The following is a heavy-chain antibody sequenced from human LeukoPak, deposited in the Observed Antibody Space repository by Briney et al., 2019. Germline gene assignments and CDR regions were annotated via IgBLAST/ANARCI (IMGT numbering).Heavy chain of an antibody. D-gene: IGHD2-2*01. Sequence: SETLSLTCTVSGGSISSSSYYWGWIRQPPGKGLEWIGSIYYSGGTYYNPSLKSRVTISVDTSKNQFSLKLSSVTAADTAVYYCARAVVPAAMGIDYWGQGTLVTVSS. CDR3: ARAVVPAAMGIDY. V-gene: IGHV4-39*07. CDR2: IYYSGGT. CDR1: GGSISSSSYY. J-gene: IGHJ4*02.